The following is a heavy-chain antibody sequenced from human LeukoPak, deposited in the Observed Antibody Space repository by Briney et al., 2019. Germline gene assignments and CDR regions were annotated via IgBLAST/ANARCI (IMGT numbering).Heavy chain of an antibody. CDR3: ALHMASGSNYFDY. CDR1: GYSFTTYW. Sequence: GESLRISCKGFGYSFTTYWISWLRQMPGKGLEWMGRIDPSDSYTNYSPSFQGHVTISVDKSISTAYLQWSSLKASDTAMYYCALHMASGSNYFDYWGQGTLVTVSS. V-gene: IGHV5-10-1*01. D-gene: IGHD6-19*01. J-gene: IGHJ4*02. CDR2: IDPSDSYT.